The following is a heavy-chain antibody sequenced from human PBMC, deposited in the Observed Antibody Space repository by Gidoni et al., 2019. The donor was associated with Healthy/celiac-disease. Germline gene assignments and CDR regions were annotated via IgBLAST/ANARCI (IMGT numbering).Heavy chain of an antibody. CDR3: AKDGGSQWLGFDY. V-gene: IGHV3-30*18. D-gene: IGHD6-19*01. Sequence: QVQLVESGGGVVQPGRSLRLSCADSGFTFSSYGMHWVRQAPGKGLEGVAVISYDGSNKYYADSVKGRFTISRDNSKNTLYLQMNSLRAEDTAVYYCAKDGGSQWLGFDYWGQGTLVTVSS. CDR2: ISYDGSNK. CDR1: GFTFSSYG. J-gene: IGHJ4*02.